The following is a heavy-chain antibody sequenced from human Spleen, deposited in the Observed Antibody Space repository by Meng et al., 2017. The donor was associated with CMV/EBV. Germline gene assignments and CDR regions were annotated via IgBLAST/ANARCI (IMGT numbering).Heavy chain of an antibody. CDR3: ARDNDLYSSSSIDY. V-gene: IGHV1-18*04. Sequence: SGYIFTDYYIHWVRQAPGQGLEWMGWISAYNGNTNYAQKLHGRVTMTTDTSTSTAYMELRSLRSDDTAVYYCARDNDLYSSSSIDYWGQGTLVTVSS. CDR2: ISAYNGNT. D-gene: IGHD6-6*01. CDR1: GYIFTDYY. J-gene: IGHJ4*02.